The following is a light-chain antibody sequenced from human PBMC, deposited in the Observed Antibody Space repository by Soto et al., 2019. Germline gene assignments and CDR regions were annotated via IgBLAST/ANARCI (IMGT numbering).Light chain of an antibody. Sequence: DVHVSQSPSSLSASVGYRFTITCRARQGISNYLAWYQQKPGKVPKLLIYAASTLQSGVPSRFSGSGSGTDFTLTISSLQPEDVETYYCQKYNSAPLTFGQGTKVDTK. CDR3: QKYNSAPLT. J-gene: IGKJ1*01. CDR1: QGISNY. CDR2: AAS. V-gene: IGKV1-27*01.